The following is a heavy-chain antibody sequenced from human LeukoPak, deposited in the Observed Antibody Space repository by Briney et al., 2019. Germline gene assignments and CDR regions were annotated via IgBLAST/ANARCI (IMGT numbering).Heavy chain of an antibody. CDR2: INHSGST. V-gene: IGHV4-34*01. CDR3: ATGLERDDAFDI. CDR1: GGSFNGYY. D-gene: IGHD1-1*01. Sequence: SETLSLTCAVYGGSFNGYYWSWIRQPPGKGLEWIGEINHSGSTNYNPSLKSRVTISVDTSKNQFSLKLSSVTAADTAVYYCATGLERDDAFDIWGQGTMVTVSS. J-gene: IGHJ3*02.